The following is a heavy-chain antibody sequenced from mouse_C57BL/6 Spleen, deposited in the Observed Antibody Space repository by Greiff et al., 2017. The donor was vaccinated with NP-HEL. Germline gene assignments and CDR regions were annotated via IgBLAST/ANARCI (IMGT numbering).Heavy chain of an antibody. CDR2: IHPYNGDT. CDR1: GFNIKDDY. V-gene: IGHV14-4*01. J-gene: IGHJ2*01. Sequence: EVQRVESGAELVRPGASVKLSCTASGFNIKDDYMHWVKQRPEQGLEWIVYIHPYNGDTEYASKFQGKATITADTSSNTAYLQLSSLTSEDTAVYYCTTGQLRLQDYWGQGTTLTVSS. D-gene: IGHD3-2*02. CDR3: TTGQLRLQDY.